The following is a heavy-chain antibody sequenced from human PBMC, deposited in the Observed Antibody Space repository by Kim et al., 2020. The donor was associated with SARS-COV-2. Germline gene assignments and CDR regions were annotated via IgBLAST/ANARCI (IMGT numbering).Heavy chain of an antibody. V-gene: IGHV3-43*02. CDR3: VRGHQWLIKN. CDR2: ISRDGGEI. J-gene: IGHJ4*02. CDR1: GFTFDDYA. D-gene: IGHD6-19*01. Sequence: GGSLRLSCAGSGFTFDDYAIQWVRQVPGKGLQWLSLISRDGGEIKYADSVKGRFTISRDNSKKSVYLQMKSLRSEDTALYYCVRGHQWLIKNWGQGTQVTVSS.